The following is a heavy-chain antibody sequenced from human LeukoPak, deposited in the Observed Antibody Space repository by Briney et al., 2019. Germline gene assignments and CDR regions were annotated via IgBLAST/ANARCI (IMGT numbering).Heavy chain of an antibody. D-gene: IGHD3-22*01. V-gene: IGHV4-39*07. J-gene: IGHJ5*02. CDR2: IYYSGSP. Sequence: DTLSLLCTVSSDLISSSNLYWGWIRQPPGKGLGWIGSIYYSGSPCYNPSLKSRVTISVDTSKNQFSLKLSSVTAADTAVYYCARVSWGNYYDSSGYNKPGVFDPWGQGTLVTVSS. CDR3: ARVSWGNYYDSSGYNKPGVFDP. CDR1: SDLISSSNLY.